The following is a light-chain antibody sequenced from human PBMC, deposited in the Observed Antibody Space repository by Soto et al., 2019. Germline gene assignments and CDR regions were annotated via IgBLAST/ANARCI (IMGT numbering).Light chain of an antibody. J-gene: IGKJ1*01. Sequence: DVVMTQSPLSLPVTLGQPATISCRSSQGLVYSDGNTYLSWFQQRPGQSPRRLISKISIRDSGVPDRFSGSGSGPEFTLKISRVEAEDVGVYYCLQGTRWPWTFGQGTRVEIK. CDR1: QGLVYSDGNTY. V-gene: IGKV2-30*01. CDR3: LQGTRWPWT. CDR2: KIS.